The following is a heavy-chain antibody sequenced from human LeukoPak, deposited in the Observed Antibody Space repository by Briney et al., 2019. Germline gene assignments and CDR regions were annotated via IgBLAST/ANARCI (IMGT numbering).Heavy chain of an antibody. CDR2: IYYSGST. D-gene: IGHD3-22*01. J-gene: IGHJ5*02. CDR3: ARVGYYYESSGYYRRDNWFDP. V-gene: IGHV4-39*07. CDR1: GGSISSSSYY. Sequence: PSETLSLTCTVSGGSISSSSYYWGWIRQPPGKGLEWIGSIYYSGSTNYNPSLKSRVTISLDTSKNQFSLNLSSVTAADAAVYYCARVGYYYESSGYYRRDNWFDPWGQGILVTVSS.